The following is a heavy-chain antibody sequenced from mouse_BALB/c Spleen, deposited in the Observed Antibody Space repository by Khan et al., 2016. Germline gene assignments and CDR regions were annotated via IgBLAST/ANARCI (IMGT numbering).Heavy chain of an antibody. CDR1: GYAFTNFL. D-gene: IGHD2-1*01. CDR2: INPGSGGT. J-gene: IGHJ2*01. Sequence: QVQLQQSGAELVRPGTSVKVSCKASGYAFTNFLIQWVKQRPGQGLEWVGVINPGSGGTNYNEKFKDKATLTADKFSSTAYMQLSSLTSDDSAVYFCASYGNFDYWGQGTTLTVSS. CDR3: ASYGNFDY. V-gene: IGHV1-54*01.